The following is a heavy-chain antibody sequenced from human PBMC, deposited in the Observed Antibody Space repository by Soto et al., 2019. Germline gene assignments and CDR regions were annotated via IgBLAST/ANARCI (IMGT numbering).Heavy chain of an antibody. CDR3: ARLEGLATISYYFDF. CDR2: INHSGST. CDR1: GGSFSGYY. Sequence: SETLSLTCAVYGGSFSGYYWSWIRQPPGKGLEWIGEINHSGSTNYNPSLKSRITITVDTSKNQFSLKLSSVTAADTSVYYCARLEGLATISYYFDFWGPGALVTVSS. J-gene: IGHJ4*02. D-gene: IGHD3-9*01. V-gene: IGHV4-34*01.